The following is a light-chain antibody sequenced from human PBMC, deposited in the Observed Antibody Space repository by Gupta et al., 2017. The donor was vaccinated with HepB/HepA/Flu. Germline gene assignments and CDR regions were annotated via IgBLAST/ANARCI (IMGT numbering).Light chain of an antibody. J-gene: IGKJ5*01. CDR2: GAS. V-gene: IGKV3-20*01. CDR1: QSVRSSY. CDR3: QQEGSSPIT. Sequence: EIVLTQSPGTLSLSPGERATLSCRASQSVRSSYLAWYQQKPGQAPRLLIYGASSRATGIPDRFSGSGSGTXFTLTIXRREPEDFAVYYCQQEGSSPITFGXGTLLDIK.